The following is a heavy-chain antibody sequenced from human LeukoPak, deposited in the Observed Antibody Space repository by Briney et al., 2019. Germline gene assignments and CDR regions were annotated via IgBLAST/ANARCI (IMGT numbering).Heavy chain of an antibody. CDR3: ARDRGIAAVGGRGMDV. V-gene: IGHV3-66*01. Sequence: GGSLRLSCVASGFTVSNNYMSWVRQAPGKGLEWVSIMYSGNYIYYADSVKGRFTISRDNSKNTLFLQMNSLRAEDTAVHYCARDRGIAAVGGRGMDVWGQGTTVTVSS. CDR1: GFTVSNNY. J-gene: IGHJ6*02. D-gene: IGHD6-13*01. CDR2: MYSGNYI.